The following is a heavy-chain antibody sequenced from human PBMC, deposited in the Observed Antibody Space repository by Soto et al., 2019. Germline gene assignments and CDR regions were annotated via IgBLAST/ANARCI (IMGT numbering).Heavy chain of an antibody. Sequence: ASVKVSCKASGYSFTSYHIHWLRQAPGQGLEWLGVINPTTNIPIYAQKFQGRVTVTRDMSASTVSMDLSSLRSEDTAIYYCSRETVLDYHGMDVWGQGTTVTVSS. CDR3: SRETVLDYHGMDV. CDR1: GYSFTSYH. J-gene: IGHJ6*02. D-gene: IGHD1-1*01. V-gene: IGHV1-46*01. CDR2: INPTTNIP.